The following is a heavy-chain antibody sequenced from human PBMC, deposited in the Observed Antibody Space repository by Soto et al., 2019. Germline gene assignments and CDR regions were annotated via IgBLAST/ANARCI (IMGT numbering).Heavy chain of an antibody. CDR3: GGSVFP. Sequence: QVQLQESGPGLVKPSQTLSLTCTVSGGSISSGGYYWTWIRQHPGKGLEWIGYIYYSGSTYYNPSLQIRVTISVDSSKNQLSLKLSSVAGEDTAGYYSGGSVFPWGQGTVVTVSS. V-gene: IGHV4-31*03. J-gene: IGHJ5*02. CDR2: IYYSGST. CDR1: GGSISSGGYY.